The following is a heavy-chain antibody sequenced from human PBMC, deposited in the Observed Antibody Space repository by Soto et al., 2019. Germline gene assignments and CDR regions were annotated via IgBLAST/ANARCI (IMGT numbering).Heavy chain of an antibody. Sequence: SETLSLTCTVSGGSISSGGYYWSWIRQHPGKGLEWVGYIYYSGSTYYNPSLKSRVTISVDTSKNQFSPKLSSVTAADTAVYYCARGTGTVTTRLFDYWGQGTLVTVSS. V-gene: IGHV4-31*03. CDR2: IYYSGST. CDR1: GGSISSGGYY. J-gene: IGHJ4*02. D-gene: IGHD4-17*01. CDR3: ARGTGTVTTRLFDY.